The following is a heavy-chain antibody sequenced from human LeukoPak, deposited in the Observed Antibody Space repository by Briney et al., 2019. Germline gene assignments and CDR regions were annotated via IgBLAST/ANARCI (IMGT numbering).Heavy chain of an antibody. CDR1: GYTYTGYY. D-gene: IGHD6-13*01. CDR2: INPNSGGT. Sequence: ASVKVSCKASGYTYTGYYMHWVRQAPGQGLEWMGWINPNSGGTNYAQKFQGRVTMTRDTSISTAYMELSRLRSDDTAVYYCARDRWGYSSSWTDYWGQGTLVTVSS. CDR3: ARDRWGYSSSWTDY. J-gene: IGHJ4*02. V-gene: IGHV1-2*02.